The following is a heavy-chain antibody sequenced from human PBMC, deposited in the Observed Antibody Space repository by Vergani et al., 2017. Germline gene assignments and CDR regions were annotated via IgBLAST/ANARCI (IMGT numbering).Heavy chain of an antibody. CDR1: GGTFNSYT. Sequence: QVQLVQSGAEVKKPGSSVKVSCKASGGTFNSYTFSWVRQAPGQGLEWMGRIIPVLGITNYAQKFQGRVTITADKATSTAYMELSSLKSEDTAVYYCARDPYRRVTGPHSFGSANYYFYWVQGTLVTVSS. D-gene: IGHD3-10*01. V-gene: IGHV1-69*08. J-gene: IGHJ4*02. CDR2: IIPVLGIT. CDR3: ARDPYRRVTGPHSFGSANYYFY.